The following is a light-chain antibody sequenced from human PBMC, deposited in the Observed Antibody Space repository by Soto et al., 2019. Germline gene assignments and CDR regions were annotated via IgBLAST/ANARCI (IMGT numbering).Light chain of an antibody. J-gene: IGKJ1*01. V-gene: IGKV4-1*01. CDR2: WAS. CDR3: QQSYSAPRT. Sequence: DIVMTQSPDSLAVSLGGRATINCKSSQSVFFTSNNKNYLAWYQQKPGQPPNLLIYWASTRESGVPDRFSGSGSGTDFTLTISSLQAEDVAVYYCQQSYSAPRTFGQGTKVEIK. CDR1: QSVFFTSNNKNY.